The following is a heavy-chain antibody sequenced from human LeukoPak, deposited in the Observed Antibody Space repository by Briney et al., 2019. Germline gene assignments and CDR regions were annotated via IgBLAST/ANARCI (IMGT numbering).Heavy chain of an antibody. CDR1: GGSFSGYY. J-gene: IGHJ4*02. D-gene: IGHD3-22*01. Sequence: PSETLSLTCAVYGGSFSGYYWSWLRQPPGKGLEWVGEINHSGSTNYNPSLKSRVTISVDTSKNQFSLKLSSVTAADTAVYYCARSRNYYDSSAAGYRGQGTLVTVSS. CDR2: INHSGST. CDR3: ARSRNYYDSSAAGY. V-gene: IGHV4-34*01.